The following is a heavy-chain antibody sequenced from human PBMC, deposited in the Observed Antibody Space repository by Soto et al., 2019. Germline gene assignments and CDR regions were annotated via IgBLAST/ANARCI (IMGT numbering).Heavy chain of an antibody. CDR3: ARLEKWYYNYYGLDV. V-gene: IGHV5-10-1*01. J-gene: IGHJ6*02. Sequence: GESLKISCQGSGYSFTTYWISWVRQMPGKGLEWMGKIDPGDSSTNYSPSFRGHITISVDRSINTAHLQFSSLKAADTAVYYCARLEKWYYNYYGLDVWGQGTTVTVSS. D-gene: IGHD1-26*01. CDR2: IDPGDSST. CDR1: GYSFTTYW.